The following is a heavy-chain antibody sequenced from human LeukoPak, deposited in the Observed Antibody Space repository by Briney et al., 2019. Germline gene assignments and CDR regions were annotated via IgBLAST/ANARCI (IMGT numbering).Heavy chain of an antibody. CDR2: ISGSGDSV. CDR1: GFTFSSCS. J-gene: IGHJ6*04. Sequence: GGSLRLSCAASGFTFSSCSMNWVRQAPGKGLEWVSAISGSGDSVYYADSVKGRSIIARDNSKNTLYLQMNSLRVEDTAVYYCAKVLSWSGFPMDVWGKGTTVTVS. V-gene: IGHV3-23*01. D-gene: IGHD3-3*01. CDR3: AKVLSWSGFPMDV.